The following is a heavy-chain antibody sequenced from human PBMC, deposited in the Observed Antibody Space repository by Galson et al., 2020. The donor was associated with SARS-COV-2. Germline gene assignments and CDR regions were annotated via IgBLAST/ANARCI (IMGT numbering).Heavy chain of an antibody. CDR2: INDISSYT. Sequence: GESLKISCAASGFTFSDYYMNWIRQAPGKGLEWLAYINDISSYTNYADSVKGRFTISRDNAKNSLYLQMNSLRAEDTAVYYCFPAAGITHRGQGTQVTVSS. D-gene: IGHD6-13*01. CDR3: FPAAGITH. J-gene: IGHJ4*02. V-gene: IGHV3-11*06. CDR1: GFTFSDYY.